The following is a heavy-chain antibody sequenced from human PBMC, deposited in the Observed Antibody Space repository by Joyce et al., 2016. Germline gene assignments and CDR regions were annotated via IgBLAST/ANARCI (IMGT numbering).Heavy chain of an antibody. J-gene: IGHJ5*01. Sequence: QVQLQESGPGLVKPSGTLSLTCAVSGGSISSAHWWSWVRQPPGKGLEWIGEIYLGGGTTYSPSLKSRVTISVDKSKNQLSLKMNCVTAADTAVYYCARNGAYSQDSWGQGTLVTVSS. CDR2: IYLGGGT. D-gene: IGHD5-12*01. CDR1: GGSISSAHW. CDR3: ARNGAYSQDS. V-gene: IGHV4-4*02.